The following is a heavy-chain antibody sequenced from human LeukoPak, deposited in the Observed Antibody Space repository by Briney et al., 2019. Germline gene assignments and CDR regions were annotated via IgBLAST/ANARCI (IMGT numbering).Heavy chain of an antibody. J-gene: IGHJ4*02. CDR1: GFTFSNYA. D-gene: IGHD4-17*01. Sequence: GGSLRLSCAASGFTFSNYAMSWVRQAPGKGLEWVSGISGSGERTYYADSVKGRFTISRDYSKNTLYLQMNSLRAEDTAVYYCAKVRYVDYWGQGALVTVSS. V-gene: IGHV3-23*01. CDR3: AKVRYVDY. CDR2: ISGSGERT.